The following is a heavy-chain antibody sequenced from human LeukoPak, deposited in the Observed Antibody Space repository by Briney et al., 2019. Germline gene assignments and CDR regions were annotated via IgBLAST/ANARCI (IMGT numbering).Heavy chain of an antibody. D-gene: IGHD1-26*01. V-gene: IGHV4-59*01. CDR3: ARSSGAYRSFDY. CDR1: GGSISSYY. CDR2: IYYSGTT. Sequence: PSETLSLTCTVSGGSISSYYWSRIRQPPGKGPEWIGYIYYSGTTDYNPSLKSRVTISVDTSNNQFSLKVSSVTAADTAVYYCARSSGAYRSFDYWGQGTLVPVSS. J-gene: IGHJ4*02.